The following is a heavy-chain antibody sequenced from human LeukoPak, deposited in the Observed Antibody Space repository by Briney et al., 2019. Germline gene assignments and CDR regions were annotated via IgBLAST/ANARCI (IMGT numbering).Heavy chain of an antibody. J-gene: IGHJ3*02. CDR1: GGSISSYY. CDR2: IYYSGST. D-gene: IGHD2-8*01. V-gene: IGHV4-59*08. CDR3: ARFNVYSDAFDI. Sequence: SETLSLTCTVSGGSISSYYWSWIRQPPGKGLEWIGYIYYSGSTNYNPSLKSRVTISVDTSKNQFSLKLSSVTAADTAVYYCARFNVYSDAFDIWVQGTMVTVSS.